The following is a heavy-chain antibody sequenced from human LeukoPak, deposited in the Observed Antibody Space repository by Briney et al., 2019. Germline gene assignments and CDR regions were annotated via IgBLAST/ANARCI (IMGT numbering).Heavy chain of an antibody. J-gene: IGHJ5*02. CDR2: IKSKIDGGTT. CDR1: GFTFNDTW. D-gene: IGHD2/OR15-2a*01. V-gene: IGHV3-15*01. Sequence: PGGSLRLSCAASGFTFNDTWLSWVRQVPGKGLEWVGRIKSKIDGGTTDYATPVKGRFTISRDDSKNTLFLQVNNLKTEDTAVYYCTTHFYDLPGQAWGQGTLVTVSS. CDR3: TTHFYDLPGQA.